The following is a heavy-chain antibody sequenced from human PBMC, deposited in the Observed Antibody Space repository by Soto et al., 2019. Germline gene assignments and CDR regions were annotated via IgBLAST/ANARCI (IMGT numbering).Heavy chain of an antibody. V-gene: IGHV1-18*01. CDR2: ISAHNGNT. CDR1: GYAFTTYG. CDR3: ARGRYGDY. Sequence: QVHLVQSGAEVKKPGASVKVSCQGSGYAFTTYGITWVRQAPGQGLEWMGWISAHNGNTNYAQKLQGRVTVTRDTSTSPAYMELRSLRYDDPAVYYCARGRYGDYWGQGALVTVSS. D-gene: IGHD1-1*01. J-gene: IGHJ4*02.